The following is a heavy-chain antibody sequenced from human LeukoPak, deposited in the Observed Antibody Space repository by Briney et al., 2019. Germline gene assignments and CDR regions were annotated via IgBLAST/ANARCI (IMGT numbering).Heavy chain of an antibody. D-gene: IGHD3-10*01. CDR2: IKSKTDGETR. J-gene: IGHJ4*02. CDR3: TTGLEGFGELGY. Sequence: GGSLRLSCAASGFTFSNAWMSWVRQAPGKGREWVGRIKSKTDGETRDYAAPVKGRFTISRDDSKNTLYLQVNSLKSEDTAVYYCTTGLEGFGELGYWGQGTLVTVSS. V-gene: IGHV3-15*01. CDR1: GFTFSNAW.